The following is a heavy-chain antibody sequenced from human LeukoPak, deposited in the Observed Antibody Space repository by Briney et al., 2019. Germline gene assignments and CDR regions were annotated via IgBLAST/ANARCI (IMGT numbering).Heavy chain of an antibody. CDR3: AEKERKMATIFPFDAFDI. V-gene: IGHV3-7*03. D-gene: IGHD5-24*01. CDR1: GFTFSSYW. J-gene: IGHJ3*02. Sequence: PGGSLRLSCAASGFTFSSYWMNWVCQAPGKGLEWVANIKPDGSEKYYVDSVKGRFTISRDNAKNSLYLQMNSLRAEDTAVYYCAEKERKMATIFPFDAFDIWGQGTMVTVSS. CDR2: IKPDGSEK.